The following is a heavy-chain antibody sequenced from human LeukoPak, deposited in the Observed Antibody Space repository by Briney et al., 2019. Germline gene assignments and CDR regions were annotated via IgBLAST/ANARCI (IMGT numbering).Heavy chain of an antibody. V-gene: IGHV3-21*01. D-gene: IGHD1-26*01. CDR3: AREKDGSLYYFDY. J-gene: IGHJ4*02. Sequence: GGSLRLSCAASGFTFSSYSMNWVRQAPGKGLEWVSSISSSSSYIYYADSVKGRFTISRDNAKNSLYLQMNSLRAEDTAVYYCAREKDGSLYYFDYWGQGTLVTVSS. CDR2: ISSSSSYI. CDR1: GFTFSSYS.